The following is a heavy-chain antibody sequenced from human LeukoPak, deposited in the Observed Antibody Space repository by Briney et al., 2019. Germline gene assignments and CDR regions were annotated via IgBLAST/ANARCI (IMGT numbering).Heavy chain of an antibody. Sequence: GGSLRLSCAASGFTVSSNYMSWVRQAPGKGLEWVAVIYSGGSTYYADSVKGRFTISRDNSKNTLYLQMNSLRAEDTAVYYCAKDLRGYSYGYIFDYWGQGTLVTVSS. V-gene: IGHV3-66*01. CDR2: IYSGGST. D-gene: IGHD5-18*01. CDR3: AKDLRGYSYGYIFDY. CDR1: GFTVSSNY. J-gene: IGHJ4*02.